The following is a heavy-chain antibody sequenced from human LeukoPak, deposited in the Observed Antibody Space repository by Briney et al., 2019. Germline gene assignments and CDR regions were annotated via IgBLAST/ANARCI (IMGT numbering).Heavy chain of an antibody. CDR3: ARTSHYYDSSGYFPFDY. Sequence: PGGSLRLSCAASGFTVSSNYMSWVRQAPGKGLEWVSVIYSGGSTYYADSVKGRFTISRDNSKNTLYLQMNSLRAEDTAVYYCARTSHYYDSSGYFPFDYWGQGTLVTVS. CDR1: GFTVSSNY. D-gene: IGHD3-22*01. J-gene: IGHJ4*02. V-gene: IGHV3-66*02. CDR2: IYSGGST.